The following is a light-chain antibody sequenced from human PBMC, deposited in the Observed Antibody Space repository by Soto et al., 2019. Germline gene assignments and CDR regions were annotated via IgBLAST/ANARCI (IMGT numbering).Light chain of an antibody. V-gene: IGLV2-14*04. CDR1: SSDVGGYNY. CDR3: SSYTSSSTLP. Sequence: PGQSITISCTGTSSDVGGYNYVSWYQQHPGKAPKLMIYDVSNRPSGVSNRFSGSKSGNTASLTISGLQAEDEADYYCSSYTSSSTLPFGTGTKVTVL. CDR2: DVS. J-gene: IGLJ1*01.